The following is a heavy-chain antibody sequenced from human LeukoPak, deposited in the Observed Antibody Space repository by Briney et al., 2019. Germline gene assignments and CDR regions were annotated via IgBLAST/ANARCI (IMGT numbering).Heavy chain of an antibody. CDR1: GGSFSGYY. CDR2: INHSGST. CDR3: ARWVVGFDY. J-gene: IGHJ4*02. D-gene: IGHD2-15*01. V-gene: IGHV4-34*01. Sequence: SETLSLTCAVYGGSFSGYYWSWIRQPPGKGLEWIGEINHSGSTNYNPSLKSRVTISVDTSKNQFSLKLSSVTAADTAVYYCARWVVGFDYWGQGTLVTVPS.